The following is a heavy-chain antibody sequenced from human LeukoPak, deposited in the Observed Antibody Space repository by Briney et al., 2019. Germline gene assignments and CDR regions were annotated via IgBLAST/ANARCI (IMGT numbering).Heavy chain of an antibody. D-gene: IGHD5-18*01. J-gene: IGHJ4*02. V-gene: IGHV3-33*01. Sequence: GGSLRLSCAASGFTFSSYGMHWVRQAPGKGLEWVAVIWYDGSNKYYADSVKGRFTISRGNSKNTLYLQMNSLRAEDTAVYYCARDLDTAMVWDYWGQGTLVTVSS. CDR3: ARDLDTAMVWDY. CDR2: IWYDGSNK. CDR1: GFTFSSYG.